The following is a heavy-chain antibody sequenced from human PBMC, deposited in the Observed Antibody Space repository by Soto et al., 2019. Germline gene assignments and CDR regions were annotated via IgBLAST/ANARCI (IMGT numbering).Heavy chain of an antibody. D-gene: IGHD6-13*01. CDR2: ISGSGGST. V-gene: IGHV3-23*01. CDR1: GFTFSSYA. CDR3: VARSSSWYASYFDY. Sequence: GGSLRLSCAASGFTFSSYAMSWVRQAPGKGLEWVSAISGSGGSTYYADSVKGRFTISRDNSKNTLYLQMNSLRAEDTAVYYCVARSSSWYASYFDYWGQGTLVTVSS. J-gene: IGHJ4*02.